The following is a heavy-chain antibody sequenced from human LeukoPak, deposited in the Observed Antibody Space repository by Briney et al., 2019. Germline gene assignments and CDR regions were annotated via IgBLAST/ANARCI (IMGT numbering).Heavy chain of an antibody. D-gene: IGHD1-20*01. CDR1: GGTFSSYA. CDR2: IIPIFGIA. Sequence: SVKVSCKASGGTFSSYAIGWVRQAPGQGLEWMGRIIPIFGIANYAQKFQGRVTITADKSTSTAYMELSSLRSEDTAVYYCAGVTGSYYGMDVWGQGTTVTVSS. J-gene: IGHJ6*02. CDR3: AGVTGSYYGMDV. V-gene: IGHV1-69*04.